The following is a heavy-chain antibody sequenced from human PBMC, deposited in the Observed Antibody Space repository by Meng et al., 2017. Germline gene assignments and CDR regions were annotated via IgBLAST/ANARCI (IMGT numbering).Heavy chain of an antibody. CDR3: ASNDFWSGRYYYGMDV. Sequence: SETLSLTCTVSGGSISSSSYYWGRIRQPPGKGLEWIGSIYYSGSTYYNPSLKSRVTISVDTSKNQFSLKLSSVTAADTAVYYCASNDFWSGRYYYGMDVWGQGTTVTVSS. J-gene: IGHJ6*02. CDR2: IYYSGST. D-gene: IGHD3-3*01. CDR1: GGSISSSSYY. V-gene: IGHV4-39*07.